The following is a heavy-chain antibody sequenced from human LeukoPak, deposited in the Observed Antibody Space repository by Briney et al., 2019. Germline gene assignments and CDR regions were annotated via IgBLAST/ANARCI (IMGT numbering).Heavy chain of an antibody. Sequence: SETLSLTCTVSGGSISSYYWSWIRQPPGKGLEWIGYIYYSGSTNYNPSLKSRVTMSVDTSKNQFSLKLSSVTAADTAVYYCAKSGYDIWYFDLWGHGTLVTVSS. V-gene: IGHV4-59*12. D-gene: IGHD5-12*01. CDR2: IYYSGST. CDR3: AKSGYDIWYFDL. J-gene: IGHJ2*01. CDR1: GGSISSYY.